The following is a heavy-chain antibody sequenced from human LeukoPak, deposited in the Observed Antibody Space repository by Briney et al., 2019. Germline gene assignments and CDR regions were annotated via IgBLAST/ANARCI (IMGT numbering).Heavy chain of an antibody. CDR3: ARGGDDYVWGSYRYIPPHFDY. CDR1: GGSISSYY. CDR2: IYYSGST. D-gene: IGHD3-16*02. V-gene: IGHV4-59*01. J-gene: IGHJ4*02. Sequence: SETLSLTCTVSGGSISSYYWSWIRQPPGKGLEWFGYIYYSGSTNYNPSLKSRVTISVDTSKNQFSLKLSSVTAADTAVYYCARGGDDYVWGSYRYIPPHFDYWGQGTLVTVSS.